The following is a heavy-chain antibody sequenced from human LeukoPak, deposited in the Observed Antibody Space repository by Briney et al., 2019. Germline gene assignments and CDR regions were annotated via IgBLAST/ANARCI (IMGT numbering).Heavy chain of an antibody. Sequence: GGSLRLSCAASGFTFSNFAMNWVRQAPGKGLEWVSTISASGTGTYYANSVKGRFTISRDNSKNTLYLQMNSLRDEDTAIYHCAKSGRDYPDISAFDFWGQGTMVIVSS. J-gene: IGHJ3*01. V-gene: IGHV3-23*01. CDR1: GFTFSNFA. D-gene: IGHD3-22*01. CDR2: ISASGTGT. CDR3: AKSGRDYPDISAFDF.